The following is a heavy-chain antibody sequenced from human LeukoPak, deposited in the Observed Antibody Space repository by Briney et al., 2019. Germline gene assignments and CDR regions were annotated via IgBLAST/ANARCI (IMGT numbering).Heavy chain of an antibody. CDR3: ARGHEMATIRSYFDY. CDR2: IYSGGST. V-gene: IGHV3-66*01. CDR1: EFSVGSNY. J-gene: IGHJ4*02. Sequence: GGSLRHSCGASEFSVGSNYSTWVRQAPGNGLEWFSLIYSGGSTYYADSVKGRFTISRDNSKNTLYLQMNSLRAEDTAVYYCARGHEMATIRSYFDYWGQGTLVTVSS. D-gene: IGHD5-24*01.